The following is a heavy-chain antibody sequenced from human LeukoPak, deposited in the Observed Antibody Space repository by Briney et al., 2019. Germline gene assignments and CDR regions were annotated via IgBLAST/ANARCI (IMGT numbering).Heavy chain of an antibody. D-gene: IGHD4-17*01. CDR3: ARGLDDYGAPTRFDP. CDR1: GFTFSSYS. CDR2: ISRSSTYI. V-gene: IGHV3-21*01. Sequence: GGSLRLSCAASGFTFSSYSMNWVRQAPGKGLEWVSSISRSSTYIYYADSVKGRFTISRDNAKNSLYLQISSLRAEDTAVYYCARGLDDYGAPTRFDPWGQGTLVTASS. J-gene: IGHJ5*02.